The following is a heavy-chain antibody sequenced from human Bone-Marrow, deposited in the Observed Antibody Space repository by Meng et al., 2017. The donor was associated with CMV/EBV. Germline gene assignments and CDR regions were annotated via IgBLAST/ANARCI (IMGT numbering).Heavy chain of an antibody. Sequence: SETLSLTCAVSGGSISSSNWWSWVRQPPGKGLEWIGEIYHSGSTNYNPSLKSRVTISVDKSKNQFSLKLSSVTAADTAVYYCARAHTYCSSTSCYNYYYYGMDVWGQGPTVTVSS. CDR2: IYHSGST. CDR3: ARAHTYCSSTSCYNYYYYGMDV. CDR1: GGSISSSNW. V-gene: IGHV4-4*02. J-gene: IGHJ6*01. D-gene: IGHD2-2*02.